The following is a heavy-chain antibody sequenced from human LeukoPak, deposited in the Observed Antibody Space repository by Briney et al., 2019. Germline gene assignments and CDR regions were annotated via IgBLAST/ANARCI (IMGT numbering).Heavy chain of an antibody. V-gene: IGHV1-69*06. J-gene: IGHJ3*02. CDR3: AKTLYSSGWLGAFDI. CDR1: GGTFSSYA. D-gene: IGHD6-19*01. CDR2: IIPIFGTA. Sequence: SVKVSCKASGGTFSSYAISWVRQAPGQGLEWMGGIIPIFGTANYAQKFQGRVTITADKSTSTAYMELSSLRSEDTAVYYCAKTLYSSGWLGAFDIWGQGTMATVSS.